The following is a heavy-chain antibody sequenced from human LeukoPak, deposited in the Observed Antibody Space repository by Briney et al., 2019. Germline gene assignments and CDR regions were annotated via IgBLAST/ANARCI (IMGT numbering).Heavy chain of an antibody. V-gene: IGHV4-59*11. D-gene: IGHD3-16*01. CDR3: ARFGVDYGMDV. Sequence: KTSETLSLTCTVSGGSISGHYWTWLRQPPGKGLEWIGQIHYSGGPDYNPSLKSRVTISVDTSKNQLSLKVTSVTGADTAVYYCARFGVDYGMDVWGQGTTVTVSS. CDR2: IHYSGGP. CDR1: GGSISGHY. J-gene: IGHJ6*02.